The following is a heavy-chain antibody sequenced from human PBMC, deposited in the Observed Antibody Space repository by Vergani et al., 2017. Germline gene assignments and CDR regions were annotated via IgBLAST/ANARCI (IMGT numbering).Heavy chain of an antibody. CDR1: GYTFTSYY. J-gene: IGHJ6*02. V-gene: IGHV1-46*01. CDR3: ARAGQDQLYGMDV. CDR2: INPSGGST. Sequence: QVQLVQSGAEVKKPGASVKVSCKASGYTFTSYYMHWVRQAPGQGLEWMGIINPSGGSTSYAQKFQGRVTMTRNTSISTAYMELSSLRSEDTAVYYCARAGQDQLYGMDVWGQGTTVTVSS. D-gene: IGHD2-2*01.